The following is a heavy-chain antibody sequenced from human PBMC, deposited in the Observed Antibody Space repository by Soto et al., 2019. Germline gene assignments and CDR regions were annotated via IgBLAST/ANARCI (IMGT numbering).Heavy chain of an antibody. CDR3: ARTPSVDIVVVPAAIDWFDP. Sequence: ASVKVSCKASGYTFTSYGISWVRQAPGQGLEWMGWISAYNGNTNYAQKLQGRVTMTTDTSTSTAYMELRSLRSDDTAVYYCARTPSVDIVVVPAAIDWFDPWGQGTLVTVS. D-gene: IGHD2-2*03. V-gene: IGHV1-18*04. CDR1: GYTFTSYG. J-gene: IGHJ5*02. CDR2: ISAYNGNT.